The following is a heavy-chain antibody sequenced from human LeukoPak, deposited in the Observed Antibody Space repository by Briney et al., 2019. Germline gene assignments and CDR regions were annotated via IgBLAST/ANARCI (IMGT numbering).Heavy chain of an antibody. V-gene: IGHV1-2*02. CDR1: GYTFTGYY. CDR2: INPNSGGT. CDR3: ARGIDSASPPLGTFEI. D-gene: IGHD1-26*01. J-gene: IGHJ3*02. Sequence: ASVKLSCKASGYTFTGYYMHWVRQAPGQGLEWMGWINPNSGGTNYAQKFQGRVTMTRDTSISTAYMELSRLRSDDTAVYYCARGIDSASPPLGTFEIWGQGTMVTVSS.